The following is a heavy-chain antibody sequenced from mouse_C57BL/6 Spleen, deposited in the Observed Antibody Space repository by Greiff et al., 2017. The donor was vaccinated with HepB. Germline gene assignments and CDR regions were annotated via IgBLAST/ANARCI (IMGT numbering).Heavy chain of an antibody. V-gene: IGHV1-55*01. Sequence: QVQLQQPGAELVKPGASVKMSCKASGYTFTSYWITWVKQRPGQGLEWIGDIYPGSGSTNYNEKFKSKATLTVDTSSSTAYMQLSSLTSEDSAVYYCARGGYYGSSYFWYFDVWGTGTTVTVSS. J-gene: IGHJ1*03. D-gene: IGHD1-1*01. CDR1: GYTFTSYW. CDR3: ARGGYYGSSYFWYFDV. CDR2: IYPGSGST.